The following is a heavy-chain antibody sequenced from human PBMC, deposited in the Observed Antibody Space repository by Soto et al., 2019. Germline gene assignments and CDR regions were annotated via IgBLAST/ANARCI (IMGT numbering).Heavy chain of an antibody. V-gene: IGHV3-23*01. Sequence: GGSLRLSCAASGFTFSSYAMSWVRQAPGKGLEWVSAISGSGGSTYYADSMKGRFTISRDNSKNTLYLQMNSLRAEDTAVYYGAKDATPYDYIWGSYLSQGYFDYWGQGTLVTVSS. J-gene: IGHJ4*02. CDR3: AKDATPYDYIWGSYLSQGYFDY. CDR1: GFTFSSYA. D-gene: IGHD3-16*02. CDR2: ISGSGGST.